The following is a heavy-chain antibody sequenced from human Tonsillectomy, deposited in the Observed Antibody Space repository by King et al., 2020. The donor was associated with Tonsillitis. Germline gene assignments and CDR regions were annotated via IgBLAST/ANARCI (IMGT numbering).Heavy chain of an antibody. CDR3: ARVVPAANFDF. CDR1: GFTVSSNY. CDR2: IYSGGSI. D-gene: IGHD2-2*01. V-gene: IGHV3-53*01. J-gene: IGHJ4*02. Sequence: VQLVESGGRLIQPGRSLRLSCAASGFTVSSNYMSWVRQAPGKGLEWVSVIYSGGSINYADSVKGRFTISRDNSKNTLYLQMNSLRAEDTAVYYCARVVPAANFDFWGQGTLVTVSS.